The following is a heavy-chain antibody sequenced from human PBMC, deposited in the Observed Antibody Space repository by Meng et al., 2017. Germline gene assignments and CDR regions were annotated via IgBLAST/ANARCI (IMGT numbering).Heavy chain of an antibody. D-gene: IGHD3-22*01. V-gene: IGHV1-3*01. CDR3: ARGDDDSRAGFDY. CDR2: INAGNGNT. J-gene: IGHJ4*02. Sequence: ASVKVSCKASGYTFTTYAMHWVRQAPGQRLEWMGWINAGNGNTKYSQKFQGRVTITRDTSASTAYMELGSLRSEDTAVYYCARGDDDSRAGFDYWGQGTLVTVSS. CDR1: GYTFTTYA.